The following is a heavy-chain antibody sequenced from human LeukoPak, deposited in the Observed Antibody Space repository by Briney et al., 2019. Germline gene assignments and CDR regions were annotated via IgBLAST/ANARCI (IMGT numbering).Heavy chain of an antibody. Sequence: SETLSLTCAVYGGSFSGYYWGWIRQPPGKGLEWIGNMYYSGDTYYTPSLRSRVTISVDTSKNQFSLKLSSVTAADTAVYYCARMARWGGSNDAFDIWGQGTMVTVSS. V-gene: IGHV4-34*01. CDR3: ARMARWGGSNDAFDI. D-gene: IGHD3-3*01. J-gene: IGHJ3*02. CDR1: GGSFSGYY. CDR2: MYYSGDT.